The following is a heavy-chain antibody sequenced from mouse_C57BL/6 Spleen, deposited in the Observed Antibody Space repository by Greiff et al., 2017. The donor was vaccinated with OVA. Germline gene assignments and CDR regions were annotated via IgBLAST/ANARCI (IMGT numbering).Heavy chain of an antibody. CDR3: ARGLYDGTGAY. Sequence: QVQLQQPGAALVPPRASVQMSCHASGYTFTSYWLTWVPQRPGPGLEWIRDISPGSGSTNYTEKFKSKATLPVDTSSSTAYMQLSSLTAEDSAVYYCARGLYDGTGAYWGQGTLVTVSA. D-gene: IGHD2-3*01. J-gene: IGHJ3*01. V-gene: IGHV1-55*01. CDR2: ISPGSGST. CDR1: GYTFTSYW.